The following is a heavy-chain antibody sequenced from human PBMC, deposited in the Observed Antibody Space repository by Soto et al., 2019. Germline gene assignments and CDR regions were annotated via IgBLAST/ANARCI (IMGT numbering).Heavy chain of an antibody. D-gene: IGHD4-17*01. V-gene: IGHV4-4*02. J-gene: IGHJ4*02. Sequence: QVQLQESGPGLVKPSGTLSLTCAVSGGSISSSNWWSWVRQPPGKGLEWIGEIYHSGSTNYNPSLNSRVNISVDVSEHQFSLKLSSVTAADTAVYYCASRLADYGLADWGQGTLVTVSS. CDR3: ASRLADYGLAD. CDR2: IYHSGST. CDR1: GGSISSSNW.